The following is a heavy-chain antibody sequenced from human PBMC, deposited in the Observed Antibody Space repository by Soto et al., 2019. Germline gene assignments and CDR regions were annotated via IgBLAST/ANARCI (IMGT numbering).Heavy chain of an antibody. CDR1: GFTFSSYA. CDR3: AKGGRSGPFDY. CDR2: ISVGSVST. D-gene: IGHD1-26*01. J-gene: IGHJ4*02. Sequence: EVQLLESGGGLVQPGGSLRLSCAASGFTFSSYAMGWVRQTPGKGLEWVSAISVGSVSTYYADSVKDRFTISRDNSKNTLYLQMNSLRAEDTAVFYCAKGGRSGPFDYWGQGTLVTVSS. V-gene: IGHV3-23*01.